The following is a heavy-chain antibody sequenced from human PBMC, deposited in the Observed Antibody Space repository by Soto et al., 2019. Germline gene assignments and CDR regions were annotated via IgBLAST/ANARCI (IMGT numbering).Heavy chain of an antibody. D-gene: IGHD3-3*01. Sequence: QVQLVQSGAEVKKPGASVKVSCKASGYTFTSYGISWVRQAPGQGLEWMGWISAYNGNTNYAQKLQGRVTMTTDTSTSTAYMELRSLRSDDTAVYYCARDRHITLFGVASKLYYGMDVWGQGTTVTVSS. CDR2: ISAYNGNT. J-gene: IGHJ6*02. CDR3: ARDRHITLFGVASKLYYGMDV. CDR1: GYTFTSYG. V-gene: IGHV1-18*04.